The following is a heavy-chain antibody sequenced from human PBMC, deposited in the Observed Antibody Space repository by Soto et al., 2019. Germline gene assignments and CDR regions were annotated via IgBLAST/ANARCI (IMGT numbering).Heavy chain of an antibody. CDR2: ISSSGSTI. CDR1: GFTFSDYH. V-gene: IGHV3-11*01. Sequence: GGSLRLSCAASGFTFSDYHMSWIRQAPGKGLEWVSYISSSGSTIYYADSVKGRFTISRDNAKNSLYLQMNSLRAEDTAVYYCARADTAMVHYYYYGMDVWGQGTTVTVSS. D-gene: IGHD5-18*01. CDR3: ARADTAMVHYYYYGMDV. J-gene: IGHJ6*02.